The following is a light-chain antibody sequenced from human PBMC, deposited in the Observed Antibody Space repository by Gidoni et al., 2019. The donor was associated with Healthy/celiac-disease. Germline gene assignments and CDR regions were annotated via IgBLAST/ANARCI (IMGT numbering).Light chain of an antibody. V-gene: IGKV1-33*01. J-gene: IGKJ1*01. CDR1: QDIRNY. CDR2: DAS. Sequence: DIQMTQSPSSLSASVGDRVTITCQASQDIRNYLNWYQQKPGKAPKLLIYDASNLETGVPSRFSGSGSGTDFTFTISRLQPEDIATYYCKQYDNLPPWTFGQGTKVEIK. CDR3: KQYDNLPPWT.